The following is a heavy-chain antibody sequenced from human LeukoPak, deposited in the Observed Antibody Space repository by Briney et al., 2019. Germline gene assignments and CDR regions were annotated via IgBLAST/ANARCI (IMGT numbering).Heavy chain of an antibody. CDR1: GFTFSTYW. J-gene: IGHJ4*02. CDR2: IKPSGTET. CDR3: GRFGDEAGIDN. Sequence: GGSMRLSCAASGFTFSTYWMTWVRQAPGKGLEWVANIKPSGTETYYGDPVKGRFTISRDNAKNLLYLQMSSLRAEDTAVYSCGRFGDEAGIDNWGQGTLVTVSS. D-gene: IGHD3-10*01. V-gene: IGHV3-7*01.